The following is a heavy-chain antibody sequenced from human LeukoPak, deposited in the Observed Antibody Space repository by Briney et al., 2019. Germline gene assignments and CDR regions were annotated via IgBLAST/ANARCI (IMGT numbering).Heavy chain of an antibody. Sequence: PSETLSLTPTVSGGSISSSSYYWGWIRQPPGKGLEWIGSIYYSGSTYYNPSLKSRVTISVDTSKNQFSLKLSSVTAADTAVYYCARHKYYYDSSGYDYYFDYWGQGTLVTVSS. J-gene: IGHJ4*02. CDR2: IYYSGST. D-gene: IGHD3-22*01. CDR1: GGSISSSSYY. V-gene: IGHV4-39*01. CDR3: ARHKYYYDSSGYDYYFDY.